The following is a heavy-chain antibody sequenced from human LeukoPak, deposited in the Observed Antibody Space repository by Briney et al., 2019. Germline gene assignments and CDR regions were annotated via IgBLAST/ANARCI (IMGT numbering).Heavy chain of an antibody. CDR1: GYSFTGYY. V-gene: IGHV1-2*02. Sequence: ASVKVSCKASGYSFTGYYMHWVRQAPGQGLEWMGWLNRNSRGTNYAQKFQGRVTMTRDTSISTAYMELSRLRSDDTAVYYCARGGTYDSSGYYHSLFDYWGQGTLVTVSS. D-gene: IGHD3-22*01. CDR3: ARGGTYDSSGYYHSLFDY. J-gene: IGHJ4*02. CDR2: LNRNSRGT.